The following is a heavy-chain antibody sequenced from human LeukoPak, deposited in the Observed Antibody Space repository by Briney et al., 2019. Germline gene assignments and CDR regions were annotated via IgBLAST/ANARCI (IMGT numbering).Heavy chain of an antibody. D-gene: IGHD3-10*01. CDR2: IYYSGST. CDR3: ARDHRGWPVGL. CDR1: GGSISSSSYY. V-gene: IGHV4-39*07. Sequence: PSETLSLTCTVSGGSISSSSYYWGWIRQPPGKGLEWIGSIYYSGSTYYNPSLKSRVTISVDTSKNQFSLKLSSVTAADTAVYYCARDHRGWPVGLWGQGTLVTVSS. J-gene: IGHJ4*02.